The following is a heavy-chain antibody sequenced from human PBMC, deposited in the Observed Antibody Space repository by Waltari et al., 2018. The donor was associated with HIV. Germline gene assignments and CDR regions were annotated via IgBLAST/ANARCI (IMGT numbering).Heavy chain of an antibody. Sequence: LEWVSGISWNSDSRDYADSVKGRFTISRDNAENSLYLQMNSLRPEDTAFYYCARAGNPQITTLYNWFDPWGQGTLVTVSS. CDR3: ARAGNPQITTLYNWFDP. CDR2: ISWNSDSR. D-gene: IGHD4-4*01. J-gene: IGHJ5*02. V-gene: IGHV3-9*01.